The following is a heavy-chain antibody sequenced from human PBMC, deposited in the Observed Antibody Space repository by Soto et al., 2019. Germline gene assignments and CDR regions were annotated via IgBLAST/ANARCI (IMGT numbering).Heavy chain of an antibody. CDR2: IYYSGST. J-gene: IGHJ3*02. CDR1: GGSISSYY. CDR3: AGGEPGVRGAFDI. Sequence: SETLSLTCTVSGGSISSYYWSWIRQPPGKGLEWIGYIYYSGSTNSNPSLKSRVTISVDTSKNQFSLKLSSVTAADTAVYYCAGGEPGVRGAFDIWGQGKMVTV. D-gene: IGHD7-27*01. V-gene: IGHV4-59*01.